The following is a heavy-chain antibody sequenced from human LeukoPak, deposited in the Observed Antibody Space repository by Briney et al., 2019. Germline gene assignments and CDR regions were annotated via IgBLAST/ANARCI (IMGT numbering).Heavy chain of an antibody. Sequence: GGSLRLSCAASGFTFSSYWMHWVRQAPGEGLVWVSHINSDGSSTSHADSVKGRFSISGDNAKNTLYLQMNSLRAEDTAVYYCARNNWFDPWGQGTLVTVSS. CDR1: GFTFSSYW. CDR3: ARNNWFDP. J-gene: IGHJ5*02. V-gene: IGHV3-74*01. CDR2: INSDGSST.